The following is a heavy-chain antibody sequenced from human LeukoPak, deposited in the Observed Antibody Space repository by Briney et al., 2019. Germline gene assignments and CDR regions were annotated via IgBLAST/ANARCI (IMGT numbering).Heavy chain of an antibody. V-gene: IGHV3-48*01. CDR2: ISSSGSTI. CDR3: ARSSIGAATYYSYYYMDV. CDR1: GFTFDDYA. Sequence: PGGSLRLSCAASGFTFDDYAMHWVRQAPGKGLEWVSYISSSGSTIYYADSVKGRFTISRDNSKNTLYLQMNSLRAEDTAVYYCARSSIGAATYYSYYYMDVWGKGTTVTISS. D-gene: IGHD6-13*01. J-gene: IGHJ6*03.